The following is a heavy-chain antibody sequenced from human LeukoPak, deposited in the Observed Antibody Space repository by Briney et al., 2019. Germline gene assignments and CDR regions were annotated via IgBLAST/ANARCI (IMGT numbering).Heavy chain of an antibody. CDR1: GFTFSSYE. CDR2: ISSSSSTI. D-gene: IGHD3-9*01. CDR3: ARVQSNFDWLSSFHY. V-gene: IGHV3-48*01. Sequence: PGGSLRLSCAASGFTFSSYEMNWVRQAPGKGLEWVSYISSSSSTIYYADSVKGRFTISRDNAKNSLYLQMNSLRAEDTAVYYCARVQSNFDWLSSFHYWGQGTLVTVSS. J-gene: IGHJ4*02.